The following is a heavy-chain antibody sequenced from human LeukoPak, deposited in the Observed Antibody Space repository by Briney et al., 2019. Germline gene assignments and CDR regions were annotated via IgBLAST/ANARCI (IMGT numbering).Heavy chain of an antibody. CDR1: GYSISSGYY. J-gene: IGHJ4*02. Sequence: PSETLSLTCAVSGYSISSGYYWGWIRLPPGKGLEWIGTIYHSGSTYYNPSFKSRVTIAVDTSKNQFSLKLSSVTAADTAVYYCARGQWLVPIDYWGQGTLVTVSS. CDR3: ARGQWLVPIDY. V-gene: IGHV4-38-2*01. CDR2: IYHSGST. D-gene: IGHD6-19*01.